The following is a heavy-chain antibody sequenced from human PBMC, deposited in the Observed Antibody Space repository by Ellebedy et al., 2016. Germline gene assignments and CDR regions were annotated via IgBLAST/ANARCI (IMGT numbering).Heavy chain of an antibody. CDR1: GASIISSDHY. CDR2: IYHFGHSGRT. D-gene: IGHD3-9*01. V-gene: IGHV4-30-4*01. J-gene: IGHJ4*02. CDR3: ARGVGDFDWLPREYQFDY. Sequence: SETLSLXXTVSGASIISSDHYWSWIRQPPGKGLEWIGYIYHFGHSGRTYYKPSLKSRATISVDTSKNQFSLKLSSVTAADTAMYYCARGVGDFDWLPREYQFDYWGQGTLVTVSS.